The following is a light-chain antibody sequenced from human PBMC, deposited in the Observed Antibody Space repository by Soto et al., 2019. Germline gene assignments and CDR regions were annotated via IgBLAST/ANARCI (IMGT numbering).Light chain of an antibody. J-gene: IGKJ4*01. CDR3: QQLNAYPHS. CDR2: GAS. Sequence: DIQLTQSPSTLSGSVGDRVTITCRASQTISSWSAWYQQKPGKAPKLLIYGASTLQSGVPSRFSASGSGTEFTLTVSSLQPEDFATYYCQQLNAYPHSFGGGTKVDIK. CDR1: QTISSW. V-gene: IGKV1-9*01.